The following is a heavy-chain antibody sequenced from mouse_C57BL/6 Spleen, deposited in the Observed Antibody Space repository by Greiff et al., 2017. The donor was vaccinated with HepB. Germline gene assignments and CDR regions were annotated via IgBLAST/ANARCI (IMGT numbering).Heavy chain of an antibody. CDR2: INPNNGGT. Sequence: EVHLVESGPELVKPGASVKISCKASGYTFTDYYMNWVKQSHGKSLEWIGDINPNNGGTSYNQKFKGKATLTVDKSSSTAYMELRSLTSEDSAVYYCARYDGYYNAMDYWGQGTSVTVSS. D-gene: IGHD2-2*01. CDR3: ARYDGYYNAMDY. J-gene: IGHJ4*01. CDR1: GYTFTDYY. V-gene: IGHV1-26*01.